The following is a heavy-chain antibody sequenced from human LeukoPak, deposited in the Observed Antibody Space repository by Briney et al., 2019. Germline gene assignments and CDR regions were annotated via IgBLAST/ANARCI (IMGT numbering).Heavy chain of an antibody. V-gene: IGHV3-21*01. CDR3: ARDMPSLRGAFDI. CDR2: ISSSSSYI. CDR1: GFTFSSYS. D-gene: IGHD2-2*01. J-gene: IGHJ3*02. Sequence: GGPLRLSCAASGFTFSSYSMNWVRQAPGKGLEWVSSISSSSSYIYYADSVKGRFTISRDNAKNSLYLQMNSLRAEDTAVYYCARDMPSLRGAFDIWGQGTMVTVSS.